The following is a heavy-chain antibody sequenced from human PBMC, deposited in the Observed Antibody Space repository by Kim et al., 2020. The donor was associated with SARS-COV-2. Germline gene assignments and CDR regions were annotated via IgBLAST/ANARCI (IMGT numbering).Heavy chain of an antibody. Sequence: SETLSLTCTVSGGSISSYYWSWIRQPPGKGLEWIGYIYYSGSTNYNPSLKSRVTISVDTSKNQFSLKLSSVTAADTAVYYCGVGEYYYYGMDVWGQGTTVTVSS. CDR2: IYYSGST. J-gene: IGHJ6*02. CDR1: GGSISSYY. V-gene: IGHV4-59*01. CDR3: GVGEYYYYGMDV. D-gene: IGHD3-16*01.